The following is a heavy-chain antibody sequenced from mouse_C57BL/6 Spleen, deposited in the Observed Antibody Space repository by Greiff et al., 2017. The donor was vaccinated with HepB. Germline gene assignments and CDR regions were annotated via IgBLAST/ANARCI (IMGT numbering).Heavy chain of an antibody. CDR2: IYPGDGDT. CDR3: AREDGNYLYYYAMDD. V-gene: IGHV1-82*01. J-gene: IGHJ4*01. Sequence: QVQLKESGPELVKPGASVKISCKASGYAFSSSWLNWVKQRPGKGLEWIGRIYPGDGDTNYNGKFKGKATLTADKSSSTAYMQLSSLTSEDSAVYFCAREDGNYLYYYAMDDWGQGTSVTVSS. D-gene: IGHD2-1*01. CDR1: GYAFSSSW.